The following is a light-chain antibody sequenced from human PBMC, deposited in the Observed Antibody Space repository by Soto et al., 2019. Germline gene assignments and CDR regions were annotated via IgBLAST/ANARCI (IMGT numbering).Light chain of an antibody. Sequence: DIQITQSPSILSASVGDRVTITCRASQSISNWLAWYQQKPGKAPKILIYKASSLESGVPSRFSGSGSGTEFTLTISSXQPDDFATYYCQQYNGYRWKFGQGTKVDIK. CDR3: QQYNGYRWK. CDR1: QSISNW. V-gene: IGKV1-5*03. J-gene: IGKJ1*01. CDR2: KAS.